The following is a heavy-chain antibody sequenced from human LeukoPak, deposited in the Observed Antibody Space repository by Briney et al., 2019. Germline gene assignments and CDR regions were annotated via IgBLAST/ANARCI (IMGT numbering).Heavy chain of an antibody. V-gene: IGHV4-61*08. CDR2: IYYSGST. CDR1: GGSISSGGYY. D-gene: IGHD6-6*01. J-gene: IGHJ5*02. Sequence: SETLSLTCNVSGGSISSGGYYWTWIRQHPGKGLEWIGYIYYSGSTNYNPSLKSRVTISVDTSKNQFSLKLSSVTAADTAVYYCARGSEQLVYRFDPWGQGTLVTVSS. CDR3: ARGSEQLVYRFDP.